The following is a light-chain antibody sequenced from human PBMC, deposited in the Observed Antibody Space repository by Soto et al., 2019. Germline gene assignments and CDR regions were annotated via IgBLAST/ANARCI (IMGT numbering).Light chain of an antibody. CDR2: GTS. CDR3: QHYGSSRT. J-gene: IGKJ1*01. V-gene: IGKV3-20*01. CDR1: QGVSSNY. Sequence: EIVLTQSPGTLSLSPGERATLSCRASQGVSSNYLAWYQQKSGQAPRLLLYGTSSRATGIPERFSGSGSGTDFTLTISRPEPEDFAVYYCQHYGSSRTFGQGTKVDIK.